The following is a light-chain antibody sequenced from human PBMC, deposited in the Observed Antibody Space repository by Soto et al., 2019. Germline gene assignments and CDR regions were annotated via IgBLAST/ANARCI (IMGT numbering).Light chain of an antibody. CDR1: QSVSSSY. J-gene: IGKJ1*01. Sequence: EIVLTQSPGPLSLSPGERATLSCRASQSVSSSYLAWYQQKPGQAPRLLIYGPSSRATGIPDRFSGSGSGTYLTLSIIRLEPEDFVVNDSQTSESYTLCPFGEGTMLESK. V-gene: IGKV3-20*01. CDR2: GPS. CDR3: QTSESYTLCP.